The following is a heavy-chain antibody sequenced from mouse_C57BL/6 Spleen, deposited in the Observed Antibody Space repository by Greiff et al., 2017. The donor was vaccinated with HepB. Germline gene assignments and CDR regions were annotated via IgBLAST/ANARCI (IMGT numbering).Heavy chain of an antibody. J-gene: IGHJ2*01. CDR2: INYDGSST. CDR1: GFTFSDYY. Sequence: VQLKESEGGLVQPGSSMKLSCTASGFTFSDYYMAWVRQVPEKGLEWVANINYDGSSTYYLDSLKSRFIISRDNAKNILYLQMSSLKSEDTATYYCARDGGRYFDYWGQGTTLTVSS. CDR3: ARDGGRYFDY. V-gene: IGHV5-16*01.